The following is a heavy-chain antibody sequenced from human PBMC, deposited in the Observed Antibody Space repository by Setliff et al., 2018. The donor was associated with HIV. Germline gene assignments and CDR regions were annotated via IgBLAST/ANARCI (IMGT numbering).Heavy chain of an antibody. D-gene: IGHD3-10*01. CDR3: ARGVTFVGGLVVTGLCFDY. CDR1: GYPFTGYY. J-gene: IGHJ4*02. CDR2: INPNNGGT. Sequence: ASVKVSCKASGYPFTGYYIHWVRQVPGQGPEWMGWINPNNGGTDSAQNFQGRLTMTEDTSTNTVYMELRRLRSDDTAIYFCARGVTFVGGLVVTGLCFDYWGQGALVTVSS. V-gene: IGHV1-2*02.